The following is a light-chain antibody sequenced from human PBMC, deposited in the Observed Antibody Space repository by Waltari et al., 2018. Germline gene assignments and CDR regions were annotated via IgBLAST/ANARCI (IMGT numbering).Light chain of an antibody. CDR1: QPILYSSNNRNY. CDR2: RAS. Sequence: DIVMTQSPDSLAVSLGERATINCKSSQPILYSSNNRNYLAWYQQKPGQPPRLLIYRASTRESGVPDRFSDSGSGTHFTLTISSLQAEDVAVYYCQQYYSNPITFGQGTRLEIK. J-gene: IGKJ5*01. V-gene: IGKV4-1*01. CDR3: QQYYSNPIT.